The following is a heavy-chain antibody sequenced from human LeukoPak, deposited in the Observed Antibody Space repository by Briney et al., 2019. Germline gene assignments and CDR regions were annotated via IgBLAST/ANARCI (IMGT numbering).Heavy chain of an antibody. V-gene: IGHV1-46*01. CDR1: GYTFTSYY. J-gene: IGHJ4*02. D-gene: IGHD6-13*01. CDR3: ARAAYSSSWLTTSNDY. CDR2: INPNGGGT. Sequence: VSVKVSCKASGYTFTSYYVHWVRQAPGQGLEWLGLINPNGGGTTYAQKFQGRVTMTRDTSTGTVYVELSSLRSEDTAVYYCARAAYSSSWLTTSNDYWGQGTLVTVSS.